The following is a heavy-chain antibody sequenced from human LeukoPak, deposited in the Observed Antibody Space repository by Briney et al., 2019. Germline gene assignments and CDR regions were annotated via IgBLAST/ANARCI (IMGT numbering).Heavy chain of an antibody. D-gene: IGHD3-22*01. J-gene: IGHJ5*02. CDR2: ISAYNGNT. Sequence: GASVKVSCKASGYTFTSYGISWVRQAPGQGLEWMGWISAYNGNTNYAQKLQGRVTMTTDTSTSTAYMELRSLRSEDTAVYYCARMSYYDRRGDNWFDPWGQGTLVTVSS. CDR1: GYTFTSYG. V-gene: IGHV1-18*01. CDR3: ARMSYYDRRGDNWFDP.